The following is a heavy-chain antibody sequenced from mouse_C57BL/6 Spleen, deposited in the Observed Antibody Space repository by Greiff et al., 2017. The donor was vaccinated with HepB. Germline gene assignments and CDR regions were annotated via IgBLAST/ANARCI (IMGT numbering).Heavy chain of an antibody. CDR2: INPNNGGT. CDR1: GYTFTDYN. D-gene: IGHD1-1*01. Sequence: VQLQQSGPELVKPGASVKIPCKASGYTFTDYNMDWVKQSHGKSLEWIGDINPNNGGTIYNQKFKGKATLTVDKSSSTAYMELRSLTSEDTAVYYCARTLITTVVGAMDYWGQGTSVTVSS. V-gene: IGHV1-18*01. J-gene: IGHJ4*01. CDR3: ARTLITTVVGAMDY.